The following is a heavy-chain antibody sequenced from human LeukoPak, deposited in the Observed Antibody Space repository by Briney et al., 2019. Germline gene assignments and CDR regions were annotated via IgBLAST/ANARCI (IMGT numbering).Heavy chain of an antibody. CDR2: INSGSSYI. Sequence: GGSLRLSCAASGLTFSTYSMDWVRQPPGKGLEWVSSINSGSSYINYADSVRGGFTISRDNAKNSLYLQRTSLRAEDTAVYYCARTYYYDNSAVFGHWGQGALVTVSS. J-gene: IGHJ1*01. CDR1: GLTFSTYS. D-gene: IGHD3-22*01. CDR3: ARTYYYDNSAVFGH. V-gene: IGHV3-21*01.